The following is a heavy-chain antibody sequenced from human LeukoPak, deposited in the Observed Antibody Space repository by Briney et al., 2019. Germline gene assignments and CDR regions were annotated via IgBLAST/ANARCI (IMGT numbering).Heavy chain of an antibody. J-gene: IGHJ4*02. CDR3: ASQIIAAAGNPFDY. Sequence: SETLSLTCTVSGGPISSYNWSWIRQPPGKGLEWIGYIYYSGSTNYNPSLKSRVTISVDTSKNQFSLKLSSVTAADTAVYYCASQIIAAAGNPFDYWGQGTLVTVSS. CDR1: GGPISSYN. V-gene: IGHV4-59*08. CDR2: IYYSGST. D-gene: IGHD6-13*01.